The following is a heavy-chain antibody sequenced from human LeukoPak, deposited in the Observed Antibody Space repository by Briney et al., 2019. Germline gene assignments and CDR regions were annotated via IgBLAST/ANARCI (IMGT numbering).Heavy chain of an antibody. V-gene: IGHV3-13*01. CDR2: IGDTGDT. D-gene: IGHD6-19*01. CDR1: GFTFSSYE. CDR3: AREGEAGTGAYDI. Sequence: GGSLRLSCAASGFTFSSYEMHWVRQGTGKGLEWVSAIGDTGDTYYAGSVKGRFTISRENAKNSLYLQMNSLRAGDTAVYYCAREGEAGTGAYDIWGQGTMVTVSS. J-gene: IGHJ3*02.